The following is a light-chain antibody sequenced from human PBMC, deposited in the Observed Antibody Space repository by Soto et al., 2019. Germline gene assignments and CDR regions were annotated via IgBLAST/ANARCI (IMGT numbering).Light chain of an antibody. J-gene: IGLJ1*01. Sequence: VLTQPASVSGSPGQSITFSCTGTSSDVGSYDYVSWHQQHPGKAPKLIIYDVNNRPSGVPSRFSGSKSGNTASLIISGLQTEDEADYYCCAYSTSGTHVFGTGTKVTVL. V-gene: IGLV2-14*03. CDR3: CAYSTSGTHV. CDR1: SSDVGSYDY. CDR2: DVN.